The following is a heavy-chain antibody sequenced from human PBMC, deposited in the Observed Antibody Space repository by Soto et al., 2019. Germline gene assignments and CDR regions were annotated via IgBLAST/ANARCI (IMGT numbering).Heavy chain of an antibody. V-gene: IGHV5-51*01. CDR1: GYSFTSYW. Sequence: GESLKISCKGSGYSFTSYWIGWVRQMPGKGLEWMGIIYPGDSDTRYSPSFQGQVTISADKSISTAYLQWSSLKASDTAMYYCARTSAAGKNYNGMDVWGKGTRVTVSS. J-gene: IGHJ6*04. CDR3: ARTSAAGKNYNGMDV. CDR2: IYPGDSDT. D-gene: IGHD6-13*01.